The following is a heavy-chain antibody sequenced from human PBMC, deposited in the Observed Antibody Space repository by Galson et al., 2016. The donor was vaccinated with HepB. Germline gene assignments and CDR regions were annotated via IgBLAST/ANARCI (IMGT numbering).Heavy chain of an antibody. J-gene: IGHJ6*02. CDR1: GFNVYV. Sequence: SLRLSCAASGFNVYVMSWVRQAPGKGLEWVATFSGSDGSALYADSVKGRFTIARDSSKTMLFLQMNRLRVEDTAVYYCAKDLHPEIARSSSDFWGGHARRQCAGDFDMDVWGQGTTVTVSS. CDR3: AKDLHPEIARSSSDFWGGHARRQCAGDFDMDV. CDR2: FSGSDGSA. D-gene: IGHD3-3*01. V-gene: IGHV3-23*01.